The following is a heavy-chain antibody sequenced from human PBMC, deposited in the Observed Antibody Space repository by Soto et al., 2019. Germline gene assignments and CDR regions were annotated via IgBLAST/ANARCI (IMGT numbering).Heavy chain of an antibody. V-gene: IGHV1-18*01. CDR3: ARDPPYSSSWYFDY. CDR1: GYTFTCYA. Sequence: ASMKVSCKSSGYTFTCYAMHCVRQAPGQGLEWMGWISAYNGNTNYAQKLQGRVTITTDTSTSTAYMELRSLRSDDTAVYYCARDPPYSSSWYFDYWGQGTLVTVSS. CDR2: ISAYNGNT. D-gene: IGHD6-13*01. J-gene: IGHJ4*02.